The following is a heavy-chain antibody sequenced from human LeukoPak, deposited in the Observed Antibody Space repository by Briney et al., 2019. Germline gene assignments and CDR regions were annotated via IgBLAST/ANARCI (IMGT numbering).Heavy chain of an antibody. CDR1: GYTFTGYY. V-gene: IGHV1-2*02. CDR3: AREEGFCRSTSCSAPFDY. Sequence: ASVKVSCKASGYTFTGYYMHWVPQAPGQGLEWMGWINSNSGDTIYAQKFQGRVTRTRDTSISTAYMELSRLRSDDTAVYYCAREEGFCRSTSCSAPFDYWGQGTLVTVSS. D-gene: IGHD2-2*01. J-gene: IGHJ4*02. CDR2: INSNSGDT.